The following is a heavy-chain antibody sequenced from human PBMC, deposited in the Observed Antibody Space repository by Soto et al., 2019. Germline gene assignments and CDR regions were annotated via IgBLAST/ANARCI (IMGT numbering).Heavy chain of an antibody. CDR2: IYPGDSDT. CDR3: ARQTPVSGYRSGWERRRYYYGMDV. V-gene: IGHV5-51*01. D-gene: IGHD6-19*01. J-gene: IGHJ6*02. CDR1: GYSFTSYS. Sequence: PGESLKISCKGSGYSFTSYSIGWVRQMPGKGLEWMGIIYPGDSDTRYSPSFQGQVTISADKSISTAYLQWSSLKASDTAMYYCARQTPVSGYRSGWERRRYYYGMDVWGQGTTVTVSS.